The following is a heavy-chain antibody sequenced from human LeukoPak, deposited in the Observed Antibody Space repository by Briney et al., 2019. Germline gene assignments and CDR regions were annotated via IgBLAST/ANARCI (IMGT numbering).Heavy chain of an antibody. D-gene: IGHD7-27*01. V-gene: IGHV3-30*02. Sequence: PWGSLRLSCAASVLTFSGHAMHWVRQTPGVGLEWVAIIGNDGRDQHYSESVKGRFTISRDNSKNTLFLQLNSLRPEDTALYLCARDLMWGFDYWGQGTLVTVSS. J-gene: IGHJ4*02. CDR1: VLTFSGHA. CDR3: ARDLMWGFDY. CDR2: IGNDGRDQ.